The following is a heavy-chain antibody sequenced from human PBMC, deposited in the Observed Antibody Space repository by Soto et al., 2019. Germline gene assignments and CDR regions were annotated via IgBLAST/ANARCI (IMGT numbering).Heavy chain of an antibody. CDR1: GGSVSDKTDY. CDR3: ARTTAVPNTLRSRYFFDY. V-gene: IGHV4-61*01. Sequence: QVQLQESGPGLLKPSETLSLTCSVSGGSVSDKTDYWSWIRQPPGKRLEWIGYVDYRGTTNYNPSLRSRVTISVDLSKNRFSLSLSSVTTADTALYYCARTTAVPNTLRSRYFFDYWGQGTLVTVSS. CDR2: VDYRGTT. J-gene: IGHJ4*02. D-gene: IGHD4-17*01.